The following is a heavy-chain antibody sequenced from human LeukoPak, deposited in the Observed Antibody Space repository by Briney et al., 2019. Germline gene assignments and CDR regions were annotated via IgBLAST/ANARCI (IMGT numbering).Heavy chain of an antibody. Sequence: ASVKVSCKASGYTFTSYYMHWVRQAPEQGLEWMGIINPSGGSTSYEEKLQGRGTMTRDKNTSTVYKELSSLRSEDTAVYYCARSGAAAGIVSFRFDYWGQGTLVTVSS. CDR2: INPSGGST. CDR3: ARSGAAAGIVSFRFDY. CDR1: GYTFTSYY. D-gene: IGHD6-13*01. V-gene: IGHV1-46*01. J-gene: IGHJ4*02.